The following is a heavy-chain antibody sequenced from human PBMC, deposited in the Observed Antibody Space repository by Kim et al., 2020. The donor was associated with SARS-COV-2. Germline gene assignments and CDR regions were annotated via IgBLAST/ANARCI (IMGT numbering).Heavy chain of an antibody. Sequence: ASVKVSCKASGYTFTGYYMLWVRQAPGQGLEWMGWINPNSGGTNYAQKFQGWVTMTRDTSISTAYMELSRLRSDDTAVYYCARVASSSWYYFDYWGQGTLVTVSS. V-gene: IGHV1-2*04. CDR1: GYTFTGYY. CDR3: ARVASSSWYYFDY. CDR2: INPNSGGT. D-gene: IGHD6-13*01. J-gene: IGHJ4*02.